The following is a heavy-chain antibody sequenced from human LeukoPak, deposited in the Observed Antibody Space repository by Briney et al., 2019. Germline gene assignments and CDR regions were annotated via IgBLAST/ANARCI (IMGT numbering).Heavy chain of an antibody. D-gene: IGHD2-21*02. V-gene: IGHV4-39*01. CDR1: GGSISSSSYY. J-gene: IGHJ4*02. CDR3: ARHAIVVVTAIGSFDY. Sequence: SEPLSLPCTVSGGSISSSSYYWGWIRKPPGKGLEWIGSIYYSGSTYYNPSLTRRVTISVDTSKNQFSLKLSSVTAADTAVYYCARHAIVVVTAIGSFDYWGQGTLVTVSS. CDR2: IYYSGST.